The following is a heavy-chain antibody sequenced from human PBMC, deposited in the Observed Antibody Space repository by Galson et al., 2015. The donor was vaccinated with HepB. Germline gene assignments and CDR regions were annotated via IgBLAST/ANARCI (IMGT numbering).Heavy chain of an antibody. CDR3: ARDVPSVGGTV. CDR1: GFTVSSNY. CDR2: IYSGGST. D-gene: IGHD1-26*01. Sequence: SLRLSCAASGFTVSSNYMSWVRQAPGKGLEWVSVIYSGGSTYYADSVKGRFTISRDNSKNTLYLQMNSLRAEDTAVYYCARDVPSVGGTVWGQGTLVTVSS. V-gene: IGHV3-53*01. J-gene: IGHJ4*02.